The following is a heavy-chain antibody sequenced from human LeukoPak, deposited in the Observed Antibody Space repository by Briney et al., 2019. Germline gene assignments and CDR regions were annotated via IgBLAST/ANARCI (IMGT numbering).Heavy chain of an antibody. CDR2: INHSGST. CDR1: GGSFSGYY. J-gene: IGHJ4*02. D-gene: IGHD2-8*01. CDR3: ARLTSGAPQVFDY. V-gene: IGHV4-34*01. Sequence: SETLSLTCAVYGGSFSGYYWSWIRQPPGKGLEWIGEINHSGSTNYNPSLKSRVTISVDTSNNQFSLKLSSVTAADTAVYYCARLTSGAPQVFDYWGQGTLVTVSS.